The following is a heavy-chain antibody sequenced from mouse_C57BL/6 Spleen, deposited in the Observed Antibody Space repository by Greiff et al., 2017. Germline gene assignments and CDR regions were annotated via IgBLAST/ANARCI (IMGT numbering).Heavy chain of an antibody. V-gene: IGHV5-4*03. Sequence: EVMLVESGGGLVKPGGSLKLSCAASGFTFSSYAMSWVRQTPEKRLEWVATISDGGSYTYYPDNVKGRFTISRDNAKNNLYLQMSHLKSEDTAMYYCARAPYGYDLFADWGQGTLVTVSA. J-gene: IGHJ3*01. CDR1: GFTFSSYA. CDR3: ARAPYGYDLFAD. CDR2: ISDGGSYT. D-gene: IGHD2-2*01.